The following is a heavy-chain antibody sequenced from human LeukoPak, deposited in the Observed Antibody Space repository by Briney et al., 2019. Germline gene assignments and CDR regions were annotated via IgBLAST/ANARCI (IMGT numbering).Heavy chain of an antibody. V-gene: IGHV3-30-3*01. CDR1: GFTFSSYA. CDR3: ARSVRPRRIYGSGSSHGFDP. D-gene: IGHD3-10*01. J-gene: IGHJ5*02. Sequence: PGGSLRLSCAASGFTFSSYAMSWVRQAPGKGLEWVAVISYDGSNKYYADSVKGRFTISRDNSKNTLYLQMNSLRAEDTAVYYCARSVRPRRIYGSGSSHGFDPWGQGTLVTVSS. CDR2: ISYDGSNK.